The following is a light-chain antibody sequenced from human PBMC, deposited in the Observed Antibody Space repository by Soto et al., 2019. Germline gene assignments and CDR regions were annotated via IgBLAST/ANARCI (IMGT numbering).Light chain of an antibody. CDR3: SSYTSSSTLL. Sequence: QSALTQPASVSGSPGQSITISCTGTSSDVGTYNYVSWYQHHPGKAPKLMIYAVSNRPSGVSNRFSGSKSGNTTSLTISGLQAEDEEDYYCSSYTSSSTLLFGGGTKVTVL. CDR1: SSDVGTYNY. CDR2: AVS. V-gene: IGLV2-14*03. J-gene: IGLJ2*01.